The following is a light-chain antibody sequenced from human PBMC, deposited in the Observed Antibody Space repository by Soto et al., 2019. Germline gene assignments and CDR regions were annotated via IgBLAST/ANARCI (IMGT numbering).Light chain of an antibody. Sequence: QSALTQPRSVSGSPGQSVTISCTGTSSDVGGYNYVSWYQQHPGKAPKLMIYDVSKRPSGVPDRFSGSKSGNTASLTISGLPAEEWADYYCCSYAGSYTLVFGGGTQLTVL. CDR1: SSDVGGYNY. J-gene: IGLJ2*01. V-gene: IGLV2-11*01. CDR2: DVS. CDR3: CSYAGSYTLV.